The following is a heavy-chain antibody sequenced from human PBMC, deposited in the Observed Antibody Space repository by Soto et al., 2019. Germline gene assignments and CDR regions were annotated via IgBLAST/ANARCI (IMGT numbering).Heavy chain of an antibody. J-gene: IGHJ6*02. Sequence: PGESLKISCKGSGYRFSTFWIGWVRQMPGKGLEWVAIIYPDQSRAMYSPAFQGQVTISVDKSISTACLQWSSLKASDTAMYYCARHGSNMDVWGQGTTVTVSS. CDR2: IYPDQSRA. V-gene: IGHV5-51*01. CDR3: ARHGSNMDV. CDR1: GYRFSTFW.